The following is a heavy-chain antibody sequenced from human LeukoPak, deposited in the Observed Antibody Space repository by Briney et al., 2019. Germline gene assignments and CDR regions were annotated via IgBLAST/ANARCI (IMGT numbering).Heavy chain of an antibody. CDR1: EFSFSDYY. V-gene: IGHV3-11*01. Sequence: GGSLRLSCAASEFSFSDYYMTRIRQAPGKGLECFSNVTGSGGAIYNADSVKGRFTISRDNAKNSLYLQMNSLRAEDTALYYCAKGLAMVRGVFDYWGQGTLVTVSS. J-gene: IGHJ4*02. CDR3: AKGLAMVRGVFDY. D-gene: IGHD3-10*01. CDR2: VTGSGGAI.